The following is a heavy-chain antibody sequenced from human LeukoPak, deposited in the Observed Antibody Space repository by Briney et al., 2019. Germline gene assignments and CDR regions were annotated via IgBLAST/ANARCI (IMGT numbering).Heavy chain of an antibody. V-gene: IGHV1-18*01. Sequence: ASVKISCTASGYTFTNFGFSWVRQAPGQGLEWMGWISAYNGDTEYPQSLQGRVTLTTDTSTRTAYMEVRSLRSDDTAVYYCARSYGKGYLDYWGQGTRITVSS. J-gene: IGHJ4*02. CDR3: ARSYGKGYLDY. D-gene: IGHD3-10*01. CDR2: ISAYNGDT. CDR1: GYTFTNFG.